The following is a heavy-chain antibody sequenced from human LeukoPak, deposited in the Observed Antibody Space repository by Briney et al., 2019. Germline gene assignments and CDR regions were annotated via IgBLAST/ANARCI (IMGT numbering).Heavy chain of an antibody. CDR1: GFTFSSYA. Sequence: QSGGSLRLSCAASGFTFSSYAMSWVRQAPGKGLEWVSSISDSDYRTFYADSVKGRFTISRDNSKNTLYLQMNSLRAEDTAVYYCARETYYYDSSGRSPAFDIWGQGTMVTVSS. D-gene: IGHD3-22*01. CDR2: ISDSDYRT. V-gene: IGHV3-23*01. CDR3: ARETYYYDSSGRSPAFDI. J-gene: IGHJ3*02.